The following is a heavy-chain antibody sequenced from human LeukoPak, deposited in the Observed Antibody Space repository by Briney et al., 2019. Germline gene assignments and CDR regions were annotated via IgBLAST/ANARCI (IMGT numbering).Heavy chain of an antibody. CDR3: ARLSTGWYRGGYFDL. V-gene: IGHV5-51*01. J-gene: IGHJ2*01. Sequence: GESLKISCKGSEYNFIAYWIGWVRQMPGKGLEWMGIIFPDDSETKYSPSFQGQVTISADRSTSTAYLQWSGLKASDTAIYYCARLSTGWYRGGYFDLWGRGTLVTV. D-gene: IGHD6-19*01. CDR2: IFPDDSET. CDR1: EYNFIAYW.